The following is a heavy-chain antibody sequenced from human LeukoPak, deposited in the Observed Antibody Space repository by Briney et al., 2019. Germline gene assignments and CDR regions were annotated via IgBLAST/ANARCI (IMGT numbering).Heavy chain of an antibody. V-gene: IGHV2-70*01. Sequence: SGPTLVNPTQTLTLTCTFSGFSLSTSGMCVSWIRQPPGKALEWLALIDWDDDKYYSTSLKTRLTISKDTSKNQVVLTMTNMDPVDTATYYCARSRHGSGSYYSDYWGQGTLVTVSS. CDR1: GFSLSTSGMC. D-gene: IGHD3-10*01. J-gene: IGHJ4*02. CDR2: IDWDDDK. CDR3: ARSRHGSGSYYSDY.